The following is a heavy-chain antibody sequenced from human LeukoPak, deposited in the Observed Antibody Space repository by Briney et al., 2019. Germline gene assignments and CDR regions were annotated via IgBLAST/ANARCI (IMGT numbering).Heavy chain of an antibody. CDR2: INPSGGST. CDR1: GYTFTSYY. J-gene: IGHJ5*02. CDR3: AAIFSSIIGWFDP. Sequence: ASVKVSCKASGYTFTSYYMHWVRQAPGQGLEWMGIINPSGGSTSYAQKFQGRVTMTRDTSTSTVYMELSSLRSEDTAVYYCAAIFSSIIGWFDPWDQGTLVTVSS. D-gene: IGHD3-10*01. V-gene: IGHV1-46*01.